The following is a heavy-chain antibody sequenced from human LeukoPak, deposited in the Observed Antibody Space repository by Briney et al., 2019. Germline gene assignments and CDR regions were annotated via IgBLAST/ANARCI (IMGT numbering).Heavy chain of an antibody. J-gene: IGHJ3*02. CDR1: GGSMNNYY. CDR3: ARILEGSGAAFDI. D-gene: IGHD2-15*01. Sequence: SETLSLTCIVSGGSMNNYYWTWIRQPPGKGLEWIAYIHYTGITNYNPFLRSRVTISLDASKSQFSLKLNSVTAADTAFYYCARILEGSGAAFDIWGQGTMVSVSS. V-gene: IGHV4-59*01. CDR2: IHYTGIT.